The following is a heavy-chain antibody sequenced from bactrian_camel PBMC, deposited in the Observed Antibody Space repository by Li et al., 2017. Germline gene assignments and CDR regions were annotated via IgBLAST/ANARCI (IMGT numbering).Heavy chain of an antibody. CDR2: IDSDGGVT. Sequence: HVQLVESGGGLVQPGGSLSLSCAASGFTFSSYAMNWVRQAPGKGLEWVSSIDSDGGVTYYPDSARGRFTITRANADNTVYLQMNSLRTEDTAVYYCATVSTWNYYSDYVVDDYCGQGTQV. CDR3: ATVSTWNYYSDYVVDDY. D-gene: IGHD4*01. V-gene: IGHV3S6*01. CDR1: GFTFSSYA. J-gene: IGHJ4*01.